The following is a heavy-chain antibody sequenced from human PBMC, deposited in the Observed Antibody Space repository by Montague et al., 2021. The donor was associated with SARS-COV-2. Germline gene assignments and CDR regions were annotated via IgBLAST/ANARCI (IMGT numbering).Heavy chain of an antibody. CDR3: ARLNWDNDSVFDS. Sequence: SETLSLTCTVSGGSLSGHHWSWIRQPPGKGLEWIGYIFHSGNTNYNPSLKSRVTISVDTSKNQFSLRLTSVTAADTAVYYCARLNWDNDSVFDSWGQGPLVTVSS. V-gene: IGHV4-59*11. D-gene: IGHD1/OR15-1a*01. CDR2: IFHSGNT. J-gene: IGHJ4*02. CDR1: GGSLSGHH.